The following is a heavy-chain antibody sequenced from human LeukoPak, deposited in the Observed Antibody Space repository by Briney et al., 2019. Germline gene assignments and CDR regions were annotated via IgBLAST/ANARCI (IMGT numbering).Heavy chain of an antibody. Sequence: PGGSLRLSCAASGFTFSSYGMHWVRQASGKGLEWVAVISYDGSNKYYADSVKGRFTISRDNSKNTLYLQMNSLRAEDTAVYYCAKDLLGVFDPWGQGTLVTVSS. D-gene: IGHD1-26*01. J-gene: IGHJ5*02. CDR3: AKDLLGVFDP. CDR1: GFTFSSYG. CDR2: ISYDGSNK. V-gene: IGHV3-30*18.